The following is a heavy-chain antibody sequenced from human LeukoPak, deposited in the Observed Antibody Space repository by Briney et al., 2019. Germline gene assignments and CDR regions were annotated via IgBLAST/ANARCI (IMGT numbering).Heavy chain of an antibody. D-gene: IGHD5-18*01. J-gene: IGHJ4*02. CDR2: ISETTTYT. CDR3: ARALGYSYGLWLDY. Sequence: GGSLRLSCEASGFTLSTYNMNWVRQAPGKGLEWVSSISETTTYTYYADSVKGRFTISRDNALNSLYLQMNSLRAEDTAVYYCARALGYSYGLWLDYWGQGTLVTVSS. V-gene: IGHV3-21*06. CDR1: GFTLSTYN.